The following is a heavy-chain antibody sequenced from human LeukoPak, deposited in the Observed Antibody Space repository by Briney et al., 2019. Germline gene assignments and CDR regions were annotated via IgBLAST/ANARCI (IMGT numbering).Heavy chain of an antibody. D-gene: IGHD3-22*01. Sequence: GGSLRLSCAASGFTFSSYAISWVRQAPGKGLEWVSAISGSGGSTYYADSVKGRFTISRDNSKNTLYLQMNSLRAEDTAVYYCAKEAYYYDSSGYPIHFDYWGQGTLVTVSS. CDR3: AKEAYYYDSSGYPIHFDY. J-gene: IGHJ4*02. CDR1: GFTFSSYA. V-gene: IGHV3-23*01. CDR2: ISGSGGST.